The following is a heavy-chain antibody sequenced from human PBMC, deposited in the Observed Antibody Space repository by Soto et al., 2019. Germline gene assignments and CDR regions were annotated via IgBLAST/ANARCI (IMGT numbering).Heavy chain of an antibody. CDR3: AREVLQLERRPLSTEYYDYGMDI. J-gene: IGHJ6*02. CDR2: ISAYNGNT. CDR1: GYTFTSYG. D-gene: IGHD1-1*01. V-gene: IGHV1-18*01. Sequence: QVQLVQSGAEVKKPGASVKVSCKASGYTFTSYGISWVRQAPGQGLEWMGWISAYNGNTNYAQKLQGRVTMTTDTSTSTAYMELRSLRADDTAVYYCAREVLQLERRPLSTEYYDYGMDIWGQGTTVTVAS.